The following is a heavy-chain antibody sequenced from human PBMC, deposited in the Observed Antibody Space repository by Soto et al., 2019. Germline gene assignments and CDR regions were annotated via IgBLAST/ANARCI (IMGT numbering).Heavy chain of an antibody. CDR3: ARYPADPASRCYYYGMDV. J-gene: IGHJ6*02. V-gene: IGHV3-33*01. Sequence: GGSLRLSCAASGFTFSSYGMHWVRQAPGKGLEWVAVIWYDGSNKYYADSVKGRFTISRDNSKNTLYLQMNSLRAEDTAVYYCARYPADPASRCYYYGMDVWGQGTTVTVSS. D-gene: IGHD2-2*01. CDR1: GFTFSSYG. CDR2: IWYDGSNK.